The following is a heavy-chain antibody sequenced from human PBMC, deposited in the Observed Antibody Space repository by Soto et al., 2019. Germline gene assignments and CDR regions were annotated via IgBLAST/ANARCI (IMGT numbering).Heavy chain of an antibody. CDR1: GYTFTSYY. CDR3: TRDLNHDTGP. D-gene: IGHD2-8*02. Sequence: GASVKVSCKASGYTFTSYYMHWVRQAPGQGLEWMGIINPSGGSTSYAQKFQGRFTISRDNAKNSVYLQMNSLRGEDTALYYCTRDLNHDTGPWGQGTQVTVSS. J-gene: IGHJ5*02. V-gene: IGHV1-46*01. CDR2: INPSGGST.